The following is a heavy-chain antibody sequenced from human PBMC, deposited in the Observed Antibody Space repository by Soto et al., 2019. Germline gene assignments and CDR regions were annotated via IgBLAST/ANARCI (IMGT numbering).Heavy chain of an antibody. D-gene: IGHD3-22*01. J-gene: IGHJ6*02. Sequence: GASVKVSCKASGGTFSSYAISWVRQAPGQGLEWMGGIIPIFGTANYAQKFQGRVTITADESTSTAYMELSSLRSEDTAVYYCASLPGEDYYDSSGYGYYGMDVWGQGTTVTVSS. CDR2: IIPIFGTA. CDR1: GGTFSSYA. V-gene: IGHV1-69*13. CDR3: ASLPGEDYYDSSGYGYYGMDV.